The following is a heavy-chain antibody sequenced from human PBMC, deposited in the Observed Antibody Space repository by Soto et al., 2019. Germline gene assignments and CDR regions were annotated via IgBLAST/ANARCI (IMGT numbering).Heavy chain of an antibody. D-gene: IGHD4-17*01. V-gene: IGHV4-59*05. CDR1: GGSISSYY. CDR2: IYYSGST. J-gene: IGHJ4*02. CDR3: ARIWANGDYDY. Sequence: PSETLSLTCTVSGGSISSYYWSWIRQPPGKGLEWIGSIYYSGSTNYNPSLKSRVTISVDTSKNQFSLKLSSVTAADTAVYYCARIWANGDYDYWGQGTLVTVSS.